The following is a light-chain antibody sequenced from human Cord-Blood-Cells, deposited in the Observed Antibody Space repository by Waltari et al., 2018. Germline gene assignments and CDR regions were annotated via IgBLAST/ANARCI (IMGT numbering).Light chain of an antibody. Sequence: EIVLTQSPATLSLSPGEGATLSCRASQSVSSYLAWYQQKPGQAPRPLIYDASNRATGIPARFSGSGSGTDFTLTISSLEPEDFAVYYCQQRSNWPPTFGGGTKVEIK. V-gene: IGKV3-11*01. CDR2: DAS. CDR3: QQRSNWPPT. J-gene: IGKJ4*01. CDR1: QSVSSY.